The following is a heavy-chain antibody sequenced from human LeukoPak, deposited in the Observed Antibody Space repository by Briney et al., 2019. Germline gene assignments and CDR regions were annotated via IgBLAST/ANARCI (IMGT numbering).Heavy chain of an antibody. CDR2: IYPGDSDT. Sequence: GESLKISRKGSGYSFTSYWIGWARQMPGKGLEWLGIIYPGDSDTRYSPSFQGQVTISADKSISTAYLQWSSLKASDTAMYYCARHLDYDILTGYYPGRSDAFDIWGQGTMVTVSS. V-gene: IGHV5-51*01. J-gene: IGHJ3*02. CDR1: GYSFTSYW. CDR3: ARHLDYDILTGYYPGRSDAFDI. D-gene: IGHD3-9*01.